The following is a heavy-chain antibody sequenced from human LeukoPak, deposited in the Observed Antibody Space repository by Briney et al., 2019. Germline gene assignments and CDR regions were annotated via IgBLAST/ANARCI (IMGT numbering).Heavy chain of an antibody. V-gene: IGHV3-20*04. D-gene: IGHD3-3*01. CDR2: INWNGGST. Sequence: GGSLRLSCAASGFTFDDYGMSWVRQAPGKGLEWVSGINWNGGSTGYADSVKGRFTISRDNAKNSLYLQMNSLRAEDTALYYCARALDSTPYYDFWSGYYKIDYFDYWGKGTLVTVSS. CDR3: ARALDSTPYYDFWSGYYKIDYFDY. CDR1: GFTFDDYG. J-gene: IGHJ4*02.